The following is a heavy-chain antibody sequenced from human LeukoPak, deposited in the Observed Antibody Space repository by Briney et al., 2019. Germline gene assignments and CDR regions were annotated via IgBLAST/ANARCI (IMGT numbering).Heavy chain of an antibody. V-gene: IGHV3-7*01. J-gene: IGHJ4*02. CDR1: GFTFSSYW. CDR3: ARLREIPVFGVVTKSTSYFDY. Sequence: SGGSLRLSCAASGFTFSSYWMSWVRQAPGKGLEWVANIKQDRSEKYYVDSVKGRFTISRDNAKNSLYLQMNSLRAEDTAVYYCARLREIPVFGVVTKSTSYFDYWGQGTLVTVSS. D-gene: IGHD3-3*01. CDR2: IKQDRSEK.